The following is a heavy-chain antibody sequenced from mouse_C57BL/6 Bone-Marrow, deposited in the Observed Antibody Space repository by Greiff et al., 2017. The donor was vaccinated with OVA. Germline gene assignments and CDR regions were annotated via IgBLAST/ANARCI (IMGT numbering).Heavy chain of an antibody. CDR3: ARQRWDRAWFAY. Sequence: EVKVVESGGDLVKPGGSLKLSCAASGFTFSSYGMSWVRQTPDKRLEWVATISSGGSYTYYPDSVKGRFTISRDNAKNTLYLQMSSLKSEDTAMYYCARQRWDRAWFAYWGQGTLVTVSA. J-gene: IGHJ3*01. D-gene: IGHD3-3*01. CDR1: GFTFSSYG. V-gene: IGHV5-6*01. CDR2: ISSGGSYT.